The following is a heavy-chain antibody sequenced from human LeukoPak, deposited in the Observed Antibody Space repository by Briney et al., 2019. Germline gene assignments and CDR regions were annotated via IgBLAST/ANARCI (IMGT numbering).Heavy chain of an antibody. D-gene: IGHD6-19*01. V-gene: IGHV3-23*01. CDR1: GFTFSSYT. Sequence: GGSLRLSCAASGFTFSSYTMSWVRQAPGKGLEWVSAISGSGGSTYYADSVKGRFTISRDNSKNTLYLQVNSLRAEDTAVYYCAKTHSSDWAYYYGMDVWGQGTTVTVSS. CDR2: ISGSGGST. CDR3: AKTHSSDWAYYYGMDV. J-gene: IGHJ6*02.